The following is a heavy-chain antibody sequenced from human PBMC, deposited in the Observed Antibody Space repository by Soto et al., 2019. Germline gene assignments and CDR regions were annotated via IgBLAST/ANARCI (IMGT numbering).Heavy chain of an antibody. CDR1: GFTFSTSA. D-gene: IGHD5-12*01. J-gene: IGHJ4*02. Sequence: QVQLVESGGGVVQPGRSLRLSCAASGFTFSTSAMHWVRQAPGKGLEWVTVISYDGSNKYYADSVKGRFTISRDNSKNTLYLQMNSLRAEDTAVYYCAMQGYGFDYWGQGTLVTVSS. CDR2: ISYDGSNK. CDR3: AMQGYGFDY. V-gene: IGHV3-30-3*01.